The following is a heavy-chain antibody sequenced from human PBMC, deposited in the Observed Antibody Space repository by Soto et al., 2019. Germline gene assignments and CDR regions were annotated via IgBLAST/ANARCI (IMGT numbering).Heavy chain of an antibody. CDR1: GGSVNSHHYY. J-gene: IGHJ5*02. D-gene: IGHD3-10*01. CDR2: TYYNGST. Sequence: QVQLQESGPKLVRPSETLSLTCTVSGGSVNSHHYYWSWIRQPPGKGLELIGYTYYNGSTNYNPSLKSRLTISVDTSKNQFSLTLRSVTAADTAFYYCARDTEILWFGELFTWGQGTLVTVSS. CDR3: ARDTEILWFGELFT. V-gene: IGHV4-61*01.